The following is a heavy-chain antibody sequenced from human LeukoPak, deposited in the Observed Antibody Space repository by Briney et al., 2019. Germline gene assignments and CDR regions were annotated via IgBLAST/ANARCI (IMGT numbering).Heavy chain of an antibody. CDR2: INQFGSVR. CDR1: GFTFSEDW. D-gene: IGHD4-23*01. Sequence: PGGSLRLSCEAYGFTFSEDWMNWVRQAPGKGLECVANINQFGSVRYYMDSVKGRFTISRDNSKNSLSLQMNSLRADDTAVYFCARGLRWPDFGGQGTLVTVSS. CDR3: ARGLRWPDF. V-gene: IGHV3-7*03. J-gene: IGHJ4*02.